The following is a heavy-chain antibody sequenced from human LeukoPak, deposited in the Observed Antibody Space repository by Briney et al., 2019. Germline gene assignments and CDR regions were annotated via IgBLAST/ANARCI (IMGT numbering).Heavy chain of an antibody. J-gene: IGHJ4*02. Sequence: GGSLRLSCAASGFTFDDYAMHWVRQAPGKGLEWVSGISWNSGSIGYADSVKGRFTISRDNAKNSLYLQMNSLRAEDMALYYCAKAFGYSGYDYFDYWGQGTLVTVSS. CDR2: ISWNSGSI. V-gene: IGHV3-9*03. CDR1: GFTFDDYA. D-gene: IGHD5-12*01. CDR3: AKAFGYSGYDYFDY.